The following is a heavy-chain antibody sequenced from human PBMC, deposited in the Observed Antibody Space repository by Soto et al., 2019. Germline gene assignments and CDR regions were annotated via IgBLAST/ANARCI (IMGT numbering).Heavy chain of an antibody. J-gene: IGHJ4*02. CDR3: ARDNIGGSYFFDY. CDR1: GFTFRSYG. V-gene: IGHV3-33*01. CDR2: IWYDGSNK. Sequence: QVQLVESGGGVVQSGRSLRLSCAASGFTFRSYGIHWVRQAPGKGLEWVGIIWYDGSNKYYADSVKGRFTISRDDSKNTVYLQMNSLRVEDTAVYYCARDNIGGSYFFDYWGQGSLVTVSS. D-gene: IGHD3-16*01.